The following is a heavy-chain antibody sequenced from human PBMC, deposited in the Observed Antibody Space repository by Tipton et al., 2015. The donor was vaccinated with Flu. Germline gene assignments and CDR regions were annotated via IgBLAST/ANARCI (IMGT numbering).Heavy chain of an antibody. V-gene: IGHV3-21*01. CDR3: ARSSGSYVMDV. Sequence: AASRFTFSSYSMNWVRQAPGKGLEWVSSISSSSSYIYYADSVKGRFTISRDNAKNSLYLQMNSLRAEETAVYYCARSSGSYVMDVWGQGTTVTVSS. CDR2: ISSSSSYI. J-gene: IGHJ6*02. CDR1: RFTFSSYS. D-gene: IGHD3-10*01.